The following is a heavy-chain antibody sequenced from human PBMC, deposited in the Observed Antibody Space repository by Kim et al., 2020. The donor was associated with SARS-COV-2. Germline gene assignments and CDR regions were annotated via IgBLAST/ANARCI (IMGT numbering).Heavy chain of an antibody. D-gene: IGHD3-10*01. CDR2: ISYDGSNK. V-gene: IGHV3-30*18. CDR3: AKAVLRGVNYYYYGMDV. J-gene: IGHJ6*02. CDR1: GFTFNTYG. Sequence: GGSLRLSCAASGFTFNTYGMYWVRKAPGKGLERVAVISYDGSNKYYSDSLKGRFTISRDNSKNTLYLQMKSVRAEDTAVYYCAKAVLRGVNYYYYGMDVWGQGTTVTVSS.